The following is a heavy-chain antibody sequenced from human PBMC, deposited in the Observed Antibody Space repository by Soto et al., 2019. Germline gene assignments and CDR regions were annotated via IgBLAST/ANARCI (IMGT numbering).Heavy chain of an antibody. Sequence: QMQLVQSGPEVKKPGTSVKVSCKASGFNFTTFAVQWVRQARGQRLEWMGWIVIGSGNTNFAPKFQERVSITRDMATTTAYMEMSSLTSEDTAVYYGAASYTSASVSEFWGQGTLVTVSS. CDR3: AASYTSASVSEF. CDR2: IVIGSGNT. J-gene: IGHJ4*02. D-gene: IGHD6-19*01. CDR1: GFNFTTFA. V-gene: IGHV1-58*01.